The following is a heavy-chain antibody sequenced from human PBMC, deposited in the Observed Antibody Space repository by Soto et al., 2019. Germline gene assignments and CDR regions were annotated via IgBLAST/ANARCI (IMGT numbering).Heavy chain of an antibody. V-gene: IGHV4-4*02. D-gene: IGHD3-10*02. CDR2: IFHSGSS. J-gene: IGHJ4*02. Sequence: QVHLQESGPGLVKPSETLSLTCSVSNDSIRSDNWWSWVRQPPGKGLEWIGEIFHSGSSNNNPSLKSRVPLSVDKTKNGFSLKLNSVTAADTAVYYCARRLFVRGTLGYYDYWGQGTLVTVSS. CDR3: ARRLFVRGTLGYYDY. CDR1: NDSIRSDNW.